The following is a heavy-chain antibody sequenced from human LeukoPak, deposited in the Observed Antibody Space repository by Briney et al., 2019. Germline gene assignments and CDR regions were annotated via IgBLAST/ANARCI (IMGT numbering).Heavy chain of an antibody. D-gene: IGHD3-16*01. CDR2: MNQDGSAK. V-gene: IGHV3-7*01. J-gene: IGHJ6*02. Sequence: GGSLRLSCAASGFTFSDSLMSWVRQAPGKGLEWVANMNQDGSAKDYVDSVKGRFTISRDNARNSPYLQMSSLRAEDTAVYYCATYTHWVAGDVWGQGTTVTVSS. CDR3: ATYTHWVAGDV. CDR1: GFTFSDSL.